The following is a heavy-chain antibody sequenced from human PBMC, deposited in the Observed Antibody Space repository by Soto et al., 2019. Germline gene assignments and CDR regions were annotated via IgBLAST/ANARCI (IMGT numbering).Heavy chain of an antibody. D-gene: IGHD2-2*01. CDR2: IYYSGST. J-gene: IGHJ6*02. V-gene: IGHV4-31*03. Sequence: TLSLTSPLSAGSISRGGYYWSWIRQHPGKGLEWTGYIYYSGSTYYNPSVKSRVTLSVDTSKNQFSLRPSSVTAAATAVYYCARRGGLPANYYYYSGLDVWGQGTTVTVSS. CDR1: AGSISRGGYY. CDR3: ARRGGLPANYYYYSGLDV.